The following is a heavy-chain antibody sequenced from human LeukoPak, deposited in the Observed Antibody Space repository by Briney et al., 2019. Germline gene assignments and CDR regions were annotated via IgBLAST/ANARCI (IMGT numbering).Heavy chain of an antibody. D-gene: IGHD3-10*01. J-gene: IGHJ4*02. CDR2: ISGSGDST. Sequence: GGSLRLSFAASGFTFSSNSMTWVRQTPGKGLEWVSGISGSGDSTYYADSVKGRFTISRDNSRNTLYLQMSSLRAEDTAVYYCAKWSGFGDDWGQGTLVTVFS. CDR1: GFTFSSNS. V-gene: IGHV3-23*01. CDR3: AKWSGFGDD.